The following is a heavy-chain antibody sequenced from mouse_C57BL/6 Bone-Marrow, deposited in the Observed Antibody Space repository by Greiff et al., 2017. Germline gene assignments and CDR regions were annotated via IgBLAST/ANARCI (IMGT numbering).Heavy chain of an antibody. V-gene: IGHV1-50*01. CDR3: AKEGELLPFAY. CDR2: IDPSDSYT. Sequence: VQLQQPGAELVKPGASVKLSCKASGYTFTSYWMQWVKQRPGQGLEWIGEIDPSDSYTNYNQKFKGKATLTVDTSSSTAYMQLSSLTSEDSAVYYCAKEGELLPFAYWGQGTLVTVSA. D-gene: IGHD1-1*01. CDR1: GYTFTSYW. J-gene: IGHJ3*01.